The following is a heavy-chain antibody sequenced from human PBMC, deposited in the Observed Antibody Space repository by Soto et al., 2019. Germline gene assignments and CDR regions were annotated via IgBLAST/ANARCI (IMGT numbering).Heavy chain of an antibody. V-gene: IGHV3-53*01. CDR2: IYSGGNT. CDR1: GFTVSSEY. J-gene: IGHJ4*02. CDR3: ARASGSRFFDN. Sequence: HPVGSLRLSCAASGFTVSSEYMSWVRQAPGKGLEWVSGIYSGGNTYYADSVKGRFTISRDTSKNTLYLQMNSLRADDTAVYYCARASGSRFFDNWGQGTLVIVSS. D-gene: IGHD1-26*01.